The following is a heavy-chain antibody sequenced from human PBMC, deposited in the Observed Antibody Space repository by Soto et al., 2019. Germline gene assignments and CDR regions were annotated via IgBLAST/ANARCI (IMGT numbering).Heavy chain of an antibody. CDR2: FYYSGST. CDR3: ARLQGYCIDTRCSGHYARDG. V-gene: IGHV4-39*01. D-gene: IGHD2-2*01. CDR1: GGSISSSSYS. Sequence: SETLSLTCTVSGGSISSSSYSWGWIRQPPGKGPEWIGTFYYSGSTYYNPSLKSRVTISVDTTKNQFFLKLNSVTAADTAVYYCARLQGYCIDTRCSGHYARDGWGQGTTVTV. J-gene: IGHJ6*02.